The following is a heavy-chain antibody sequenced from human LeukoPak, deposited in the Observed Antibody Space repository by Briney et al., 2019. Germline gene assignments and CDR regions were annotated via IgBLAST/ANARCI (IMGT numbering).Heavy chain of an antibody. CDR2: ISGSGGST. J-gene: IGHJ4*02. CDR3: AKDLGISGWSIDY. D-gene: IGHD3-10*01. V-gene: IGHV3-23*01. Sequence: QAGGSLRLSCAASGFTFSTYAMSWVRQAPGKGLEWVSAISGSGGSTYYADSVKGRFTISRDNSKNTLYLQMNSLRAEDTAVYYCAKDLGISGWSIDYWGQGTLVTVSS. CDR1: GFTFSTYA.